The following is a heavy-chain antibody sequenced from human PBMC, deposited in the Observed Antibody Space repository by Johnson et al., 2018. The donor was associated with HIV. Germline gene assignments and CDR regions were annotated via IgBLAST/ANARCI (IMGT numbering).Heavy chain of an antibody. Sequence: VQPVESGGGVVRPGGSLRLSCAASGFTVSSNYLSCVRQAPGKGLEWVSVIYSGGSTYYADSVKGRFTISRDNSKNTLYLQMNSLRAEDTAVYYCLIRDAFDIWGQGTMVTVSS. V-gene: IGHV3-66*01. CDR3: LIRDAFDI. CDR1: GFTVSSNY. CDR2: IYSGGST. J-gene: IGHJ3*02. D-gene: IGHD2-8*01.